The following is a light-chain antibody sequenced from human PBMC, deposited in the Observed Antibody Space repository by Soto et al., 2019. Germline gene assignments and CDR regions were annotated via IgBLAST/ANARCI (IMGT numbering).Light chain of an antibody. CDR1: EGISSY. Sequence: DIQLTHSPSFLSASVLDRVTITCRASEGISSYLASYQQKPGKAPNLLIYAASILQGGVPSRFSGSGSGTEFTLTIGSLQPEDFATYYCQKLYTYPPTFGQGTRLEIK. V-gene: IGKV1-9*01. J-gene: IGKJ5*01. CDR3: QKLYTYPPT. CDR2: AAS.